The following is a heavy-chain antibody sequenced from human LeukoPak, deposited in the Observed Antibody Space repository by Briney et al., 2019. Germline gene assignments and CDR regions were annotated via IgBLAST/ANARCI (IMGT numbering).Heavy chain of an antibody. D-gene: IGHD1-14*01. CDR3: ARGGTTWFDP. CDR1: GASISNYY. Sequence: SETLSLTCSVSGASISNYYWSWIRHPPGKGLELIASIYSGGNTNYNPSLKSRVTISLDTPKNQFSLNLRSMTTADTAVYYCARGGTTWFDPWGQGILVTVSS. V-gene: IGHV4-59*01. CDR2: IYSGGNT. J-gene: IGHJ5*02.